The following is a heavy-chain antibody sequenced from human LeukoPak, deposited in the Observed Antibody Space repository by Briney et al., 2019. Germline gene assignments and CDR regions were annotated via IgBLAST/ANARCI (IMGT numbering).Heavy chain of an antibody. J-gene: IGHJ4*02. CDR1: GFSFTTYW. D-gene: IGHD3-10*01. Sequence: GGSLRLSCAASGFSFTTYWMSWVRQAPGKGLEWVANIKQDGTEKYYVDSVKGRFTIFRDNAKNSLYLQMNSLRVEDTAVYYCAKLAKYFYGSETYYFFEHWGQGTPVTASS. CDR2: IKQDGTEK. CDR3: AKLAKYFYGSETYYFFEH. V-gene: IGHV3-7*01.